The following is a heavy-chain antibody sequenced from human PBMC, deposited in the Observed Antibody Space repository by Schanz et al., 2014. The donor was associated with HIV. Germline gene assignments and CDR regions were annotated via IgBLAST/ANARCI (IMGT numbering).Heavy chain of an antibody. CDR3: AREYSTWDRHFDY. CDR2: ISAHNGDT. Sequence: VQLVQSRGEVKKPGASVKVSCKASGYSFTNFDVSWVRQALGQGLEWMGWISAHNGDTNYAQKFQGRITLTTDSPTNTAYLELRSLTSDDTAVYYCAREYSTWDRHFDYWGQGTLVTVSP. D-gene: IGHD5-18*01. J-gene: IGHJ4*02. CDR1: GYSFTNFD. V-gene: IGHV1-18*01.